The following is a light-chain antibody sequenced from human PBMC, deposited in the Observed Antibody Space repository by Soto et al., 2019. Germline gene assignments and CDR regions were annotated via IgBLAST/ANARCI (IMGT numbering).Light chain of an antibody. CDR1: QNINTY. V-gene: IGKV1-39*01. Sequence: DIQMTQSPYSLSAAVGDRVTIACRASQNINTYLNWYQQKPGKAPKLLIFDAASLQSGVPSRFSGGGSRTDFTLTITSRQPEEFATYYCQHTSSAPFTFGPGTKVDIK. CDR3: QHTSSAPFT. CDR2: DAA. J-gene: IGKJ3*01.